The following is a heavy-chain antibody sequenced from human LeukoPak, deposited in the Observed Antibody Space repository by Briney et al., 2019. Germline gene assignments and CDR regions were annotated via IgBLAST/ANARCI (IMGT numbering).Heavy chain of an antibody. D-gene: IGHD2-2*01. CDR2: IRYDGSNK. V-gene: IGHV3-30*02. CDR3: ARDGVVVPAAGVDY. J-gene: IGHJ4*02. CDR1: GFTFSSYG. Sequence: PGGSLRLSCAASGFTFSSYGMHWVRQAPGKGLEWVAFIRYDGSNKYYADSVKGRFTISRDNSKNTLYLQMNSLRAEDTAVYYCARDGVVVPAAGVDYWGQGTLVTVSS.